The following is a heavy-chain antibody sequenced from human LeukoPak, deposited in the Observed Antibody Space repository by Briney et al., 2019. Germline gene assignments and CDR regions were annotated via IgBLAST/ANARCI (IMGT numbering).Heavy chain of an antibody. V-gene: IGHV4-59*11. Sequence: SETLSLTCTVSGVSFSSHYWGWIRQPPGKGLEWIGYMFNSDRTEYTPSLNSRVTLSADTSKNQFSLRLSSVTAADTAVYYCMTIKRGSIFGYFDFWGQGILVTVSS. CDR1: GVSFSSHY. D-gene: IGHD5-18*01. CDR3: MTIKRGSIFGYFDF. J-gene: IGHJ4*02. CDR2: MFNSDRT.